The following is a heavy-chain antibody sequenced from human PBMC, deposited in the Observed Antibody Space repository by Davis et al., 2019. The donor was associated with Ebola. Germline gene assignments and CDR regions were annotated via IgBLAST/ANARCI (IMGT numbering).Heavy chain of an antibody. V-gene: IGHV4-4*02. D-gene: IGHD3-16*01. J-gene: IGHJ4*01. CDR2: IFHSGTT. CDR1: GVSISSLTW. Sequence: SETLSLTCAVSGVSISSLTWWSWVRQPPGKGLEWIGEIFHSGTTNYNPSLKGRLTISVDTSKEHFSLKLTSVTAADTAVYYCAGAVYDGALWAYFNYWGQGTLVTVSS. CDR3: AGAVYDGALWAYFNY.